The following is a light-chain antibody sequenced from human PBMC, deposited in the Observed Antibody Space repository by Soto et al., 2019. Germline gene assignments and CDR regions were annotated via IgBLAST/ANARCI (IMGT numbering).Light chain of an antibody. Sequence: DIQMTQSPSSVSASVGDRVTMTCRASQGINSWLAWYQQKPGKAPKLLIYDASNLESGVPSRFSGSGSGTEFTLTLSSLQPDDFATYYCQQYTSYPWTFGQGTKVDIK. CDR3: QQYTSYPWT. CDR1: QGINSW. CDR2: DAS. V-gene: IGKV1-5*01. J-gene: IGKJ1*01.